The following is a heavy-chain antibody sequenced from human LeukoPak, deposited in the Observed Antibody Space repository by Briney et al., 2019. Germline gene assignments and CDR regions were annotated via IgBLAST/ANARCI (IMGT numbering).Heavy chain of an antibody. CDR3: AKETSSSFDY. CDR2: ISNSGGST. D-gene: IGHD6-6*01. CDR1: GFIFSSYA. J-gene: IGHJ4*02. V-gene: IGHV3-23*01. Sequence: GGSLRLSCAASGFIFSSYAMSWVRQAPGKGLEWVSGISNSGGSTYYADSVKGRFTISRDNSKNTLYLQMNSLRAEDTAVYYCAKETSSSFDYWGQGTLVTVSS.